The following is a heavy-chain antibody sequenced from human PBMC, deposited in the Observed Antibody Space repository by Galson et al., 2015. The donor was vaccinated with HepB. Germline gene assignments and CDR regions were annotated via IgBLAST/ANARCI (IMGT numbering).Heavy chain of an antibody. CDR3: TTDTQEPRIVVVPAAIDY. Sequence: ALRHCRPVGGLAFDNAGLSCGALAPGHGVGRLGGVRCEPDGGTGDYAAPVKGRFTISRDDSKNTLYLQMNSLKTEDTAVYYCTTDTQEPRIVVVPAAIDYWGQGTLVTVSS. V-gene: IGHV3-15*01. D-gene: IGHD2-2*02. CDR1: GLAFDNAG. J-gene: IGHJ4*02. CDR2: VRCEPDGGTG.